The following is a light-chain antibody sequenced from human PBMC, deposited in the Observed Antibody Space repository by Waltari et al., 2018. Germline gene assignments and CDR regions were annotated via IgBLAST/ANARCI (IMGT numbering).Light chain of an antibody. J-gene: IGKJ1*01. CDR2: HAS. CDR3: QKYVSLPGT. Sequence: ETELTQSPSTLSLSQGERATLSCKASDSVGIYLAWYQQKPGQAPRLLIYHASNRATGIPDRFSGSGSGTDFSLTISRLEPDDSAVYYCQKYVSLPGTFGQGTKVEI. CDR1: DSVGIY. V-gene: IGKV3-20*01.